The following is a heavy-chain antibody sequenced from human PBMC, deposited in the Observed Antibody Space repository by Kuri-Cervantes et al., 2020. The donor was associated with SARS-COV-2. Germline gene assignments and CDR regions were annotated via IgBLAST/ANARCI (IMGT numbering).Heavy chain of an antibody. CDR2: IIPIFGTA. V-gene: IGHV1-69*13. J-gene: IGHJ6*02. Sequence: SVKVSCKASGGTFSSYAISWVRQAPGQGLEWMGGIIPIFGTANYAQKFQGRVTITADESTSTAYMELSSLRSEDTAVYYCTTVGCSGGSCYYYYYGMDVWGQGTTVTVSS. CDR3: TTVGCSGGSCYYYYYGMDV. CDR1: GGTFSSYA. D-gene: IGHD2-15*01.